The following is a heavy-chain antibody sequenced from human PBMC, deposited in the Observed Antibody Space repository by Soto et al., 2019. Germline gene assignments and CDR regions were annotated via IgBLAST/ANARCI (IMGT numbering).Heavy chain of an antibody. CDR3: ARGPTPGRGYYVDY. Sequence: QVQLQQWGAGLLKPSETLSLTCAVYGGSFSGYYWSWIRQPPGKGLEWIGEINHSGSTNYNPSLKSRVTIAVDTSKNQFSLKLSSVTAADTAVYYCARGPTPGRGYYVDYWGQGTLVTVSS. V-gene: IGHV4-34*01. J-gene: IGHJ4*02. CDR1: GGSFSGYY. CDR2: INHSGST. D-gene: IGHD3-10*01.